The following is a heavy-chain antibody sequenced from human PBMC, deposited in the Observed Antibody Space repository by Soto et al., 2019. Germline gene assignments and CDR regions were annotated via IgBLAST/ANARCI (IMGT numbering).Heavy chain of an antibody. V-gene: IGHV4-4*07. CDR2: FSLSGTT. CDR1: GASITGSSY. CDR3: ARGMTPLGAPAWYYFDS. D-gene: IGHD2-15*01. Sequence: SETVSLTCTVSGASITGSSYWSWIRQPAGKGLEWIGRFSLSGTTNYNPSLRGRVTMSADVSKNQFSLRLTSVTAADTALYYCARGMTPLGAPAWYYFDSWGQGTLVTVSS. J-gene: IGHJ4*02.